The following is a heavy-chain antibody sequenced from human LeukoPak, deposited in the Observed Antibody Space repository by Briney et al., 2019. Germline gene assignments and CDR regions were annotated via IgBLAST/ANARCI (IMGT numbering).Heavy chain of an antibody. CDR2: IGTAGDT. V-gene: IGHV3-13*01. CDR3: VRVAKERVGGVYYFDY. Sequence: TGGSLRLSCVASGFTFSDYDMHWVRQATGKGLEWVSAIGTAGDTYYTGYVKGRFTISRENAKNSLYLQMNSLRAGDTAVYYCVRVAKERVGGVYYFDYWGQGTPVTVSS. CDR1: GFTFSDYD. D-gene: IGHD1-1*01. J-gene: IGHJ4*02.